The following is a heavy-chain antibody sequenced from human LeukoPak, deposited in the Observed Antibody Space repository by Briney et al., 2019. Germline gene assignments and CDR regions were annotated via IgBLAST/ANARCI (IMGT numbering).Heavy chain of an antibody. V-gene: IGHV4-59*01. Sequence: PSETVSLTCTVSGGSISSYRWSWIRQPPGKGLEWIGYIYYSGSTNYNPSLKSRVTISVDTSKKHFSLKLSSVTAADTAVYYCATARLGSGLEGAFDLWGQGTMVTVSS. CDR1: GGSISSYR. J-gene: IGHJ3*01. D-gene: IGHD6-25*01. CDR3: ATARLGSGLEGAFDL. CDR2: IYYSGST.